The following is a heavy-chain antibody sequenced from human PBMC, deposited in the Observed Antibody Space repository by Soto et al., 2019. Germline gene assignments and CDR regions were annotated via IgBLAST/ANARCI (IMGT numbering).Heavy chain of an antibody. J-gene: IGHJ4*02. CDR1: GSSISSSSYY. CDR3: ARHPLDGILGSVGYSSSRYYFDY. D-gene: IGHD6-13*01. Sequence: ETLFLTCIVSGSSISSSSYYWGWVRQPPGKGLQWIGIIYYSGSSYYNPSLKSRVTISVDTSKNQFSLKLSSVTAADTAVYYCARHPLDGILGSVGYSSSRYYFDYWRRGHLVTVSS. CDR2: IYYSGSS. V-gene: IGHV4-39*01.